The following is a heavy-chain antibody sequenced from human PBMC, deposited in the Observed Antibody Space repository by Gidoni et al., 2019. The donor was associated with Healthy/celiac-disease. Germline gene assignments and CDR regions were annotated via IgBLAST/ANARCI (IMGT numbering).Heavy chain of an antibody. CDR3: ARGLGRDSGGIG. CDR2: INHSGST. D-gene: IGHD2-15*01. Sequence: QVQLQQWGAGLLKPSETLSLTCAVYGGSFSGYYWSWIRQPPGKGLEWIGEINHSGSTNYNPSLKSRVTISVDTSKNQFYLKLSSVTAADTAVYYCARGLGRDSGGIGWGQGTLVTVSS. J-gene: IGHJ4*02. CDR1: GGSFSGYY. V-gene: IGHV4-34*01.